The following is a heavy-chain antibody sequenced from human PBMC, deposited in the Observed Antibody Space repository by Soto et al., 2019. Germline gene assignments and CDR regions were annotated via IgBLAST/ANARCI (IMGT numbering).Heavy chain of an antibody. CDR2: ISSSSSTI. J-gene: IGHJ4*02. V-gene: IGHV3-48*01. CDR1: GFTFSSYS. Sequence: VQLVESGGGLVQPGGSLRLSCAASGFTFSSYSMNWVRQAPGKGLEWVSYISSSSSTIYYADSVKGRFTISRDNAKNSLYLQMNSLRAEDTAVYYCARTSSGWYNYWGQGTLVTVSS. D-gene: IGHD6-19*01. CDR3: ARTSSGWYNY.